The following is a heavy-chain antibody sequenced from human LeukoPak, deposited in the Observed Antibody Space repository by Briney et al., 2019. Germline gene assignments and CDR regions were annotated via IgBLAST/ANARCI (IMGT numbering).Heavy chain of an antibody. CDR3: VRGLKTAYNYFDY. CDR1: GFTFSDNG. J-gene: IGHJ4*02. V-gene: IGHV3-48*04. D-gene: IGHD2-21*02. Sequence: SGGSLRLSCAASGFTFSDNGMNWVRQAPEKGLEWISYIGSSGNTIFYADSVRGRFTISRDNAKNSLFLQMNSLRVEDTAVYYCVRGLKTAYNYFDYWGQGTLATVSS. CDR2: IGSSGNTI.